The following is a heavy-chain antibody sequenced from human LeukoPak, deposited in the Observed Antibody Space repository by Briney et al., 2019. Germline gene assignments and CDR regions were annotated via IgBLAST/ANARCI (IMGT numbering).Heavy chain of an antibody. J-gene: IGHJ4*02. Sequence: GGSLRLSCAASGFTFSSFSMNWVRQAPGRGLEWVSYITSSSSTTYYADSVKGRFTISRDNAKNSLYLQMNSLRDEDTAVYYCAKPQINSGWSPDYWGQGTLVTVSS. CDR2: ITSSSSTT. V-gene: IGHV3-48*02. CDR3: AKPQINSGWSPDY. D-gene: IGHD6-19*01. CDR1: GFTFSSFS.